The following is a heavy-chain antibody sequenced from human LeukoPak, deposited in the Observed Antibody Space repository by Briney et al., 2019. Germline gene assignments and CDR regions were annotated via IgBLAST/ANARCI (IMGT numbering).Heavy chain of an antibody. CDR2: ISDGGST. V-gene: IGHV4-59*11. Sequence: PSETLSLTCTVSGGSINGHYWTWIRLSPGKGLEWIGYISDGGSTNYNPSLKSRVIMSLEASKTEFSLRLNSVTAADTAVYYCARVFRGAVTSNWFDPWGQGTLVTVSS. CDR3: ARVFRGAVTSNWFDP. J-gene: IGHJ5*02. D-gene: IGHD4-17*01. CDR1: GGSINGHY.